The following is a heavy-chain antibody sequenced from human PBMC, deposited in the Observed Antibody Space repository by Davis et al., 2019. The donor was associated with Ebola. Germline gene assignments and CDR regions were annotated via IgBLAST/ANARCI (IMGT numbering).Heavy chain of an antibody. CDR3: ARGNYGDYIVLYYYNMDV. D-gene: IGHD4-17*01. CDR1: GGSISSGAYY. V-gene: IGHV4-30-4*02. Sequence: SETLSLTCTVSGGSISSGAYYWSWIRQHPGKGLEWIGYIYYSGSTYYNPSLKSRVTISVDTSKNQFSLKLSSVTAADTAVYYCARGNYGDYIVLYYYNMDVWGQGTTVAVSS. CDR2: IYYSGST. J-gene: IGHJ6*02.